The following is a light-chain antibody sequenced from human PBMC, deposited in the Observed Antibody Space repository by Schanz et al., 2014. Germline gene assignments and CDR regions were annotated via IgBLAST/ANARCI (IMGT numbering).Light chain of an antibody. V-gene: IGKV1-39*01. CDR3: QQSGT. CDR2: GAS. Sequence: DIQMTQSPSSLSASVGDRVTLTCRASQSISNYLSWYQQKPGKAPKVLIYGASTLQSGVPSRFSASGSGTDFTLTISSLQPEDFATYYCQQSGTFGQGTRLDIK. CDR1: QSISNY. J-gene: IGKJ5*01.